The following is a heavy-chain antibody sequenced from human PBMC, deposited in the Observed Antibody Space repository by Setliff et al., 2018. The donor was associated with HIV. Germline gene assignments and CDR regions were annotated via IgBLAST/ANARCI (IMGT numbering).Heavy chain of an antibody. J-gene: IGHJ4*02. V-gene: IGHV1-46*01. CDR3: AREGSFVPAAPLGNGNRILDF. D-gene: IGHD2-2*01. CDR1: GYTFTNYY. Sequence: GASVKVSCKASGYTFTNYYMHWVRQAPGQGLEWMGIINPSGGSTSHAQKFQGRVNMTRDTSTSTVHMEVSSLRSEDTAVYYCAREGSFVPAAPLGNGNRILDFWGQGTLVTVSS. CDR2: INPSGGST.